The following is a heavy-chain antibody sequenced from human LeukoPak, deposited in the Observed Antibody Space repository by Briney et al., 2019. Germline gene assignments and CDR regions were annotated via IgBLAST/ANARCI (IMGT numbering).Heavy chain of an antibody. CDR3: ARDPDTAMETYDY. Sequence: GGSLRLSCAASGFPFSGYYMSWIRQAPGEGLEWVAFMTSSGSAKYYADSVKGPFTIPRDNAKNSLYLQMNSLRVEDTAVYFCARDPDTAMETYDYWGQGTLVTVSS. V-gene: IGHV3-11*01. J-gene: IGHJ4*02. CDR1: GFPFSGYY. D-gene: IGHD5-18*01. CDR2: MTSSGSAK.